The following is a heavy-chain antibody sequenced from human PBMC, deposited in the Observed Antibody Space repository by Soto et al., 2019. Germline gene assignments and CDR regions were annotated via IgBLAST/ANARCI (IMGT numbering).Heavy chain of an antibody. D-gene: IGHD2-15*01. CDR2: ISGSGGST. CDR1: GFTFSSYA. J-gene: IGHJ6*02. CDR3: AKGSGYCSGGSCYYYYGMDV. V-gene: IGHV3-23*01. Sequence: LRLSCAASGFTFSSYAMSWVRQAPGKGLEWVSAISGSGGSTYYADSVKGRFTISRDNSKNTLYLQMNSLRAEDTAVYYCAKGSGYCSGGSCYYYYGMDVWGQGTTVTVS.